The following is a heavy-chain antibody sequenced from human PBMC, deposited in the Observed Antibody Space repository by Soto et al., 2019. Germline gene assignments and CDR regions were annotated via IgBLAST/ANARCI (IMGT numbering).Heavy chain of an antibody. D-gene: IGHD2-15*01. Sequence: QVQLVQSGAEVKKPGASVKVSCKASGYTFTSYGISWVRQAPGQGLEWMGWISAYNGNTNYAQKLQGRVTMTTDTPTSTAYMELRSLRSDDTAVYYCARDDCSGGSCYRGGWFDPWGQGTLVTVSS. J-gene: IGHJ5*02. CDR1: GYTFTSYG. V-gene: IGHV1-18*01. CDR3: ARDDCSGGSCYRGGWFDP. CDR2: ISAYNGNT.